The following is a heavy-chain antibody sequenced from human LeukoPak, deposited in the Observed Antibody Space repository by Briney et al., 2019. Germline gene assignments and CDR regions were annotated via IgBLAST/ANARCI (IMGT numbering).Heavy chain of an antibody. J-gene: IGHJ6*02. Sequence: PSETLSLTCTVSGGSISSYYWSWIRQPPGKGLEWIGYIYYSGSTNYNPSLKSRVTISVDTSKNQFSPKLSSVTAADTAVYYCARADPVVTDYYYYGMDVWGQGTTVTVSS. CDR1: GGSISSYY. D-gene: IGHD3-22*01. CDR2: IYYSGST. CDR3: ARADPVVTDYYYYGMDV. V-gene: IGHV4-59*01.